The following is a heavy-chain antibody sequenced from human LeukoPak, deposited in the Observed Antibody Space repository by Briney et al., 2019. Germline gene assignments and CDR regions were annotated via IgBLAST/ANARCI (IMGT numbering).Heavy chain of an antibody. CDR3: ARDRGDY. CDR1: GFTFSNAW. Sequence: GGSLRLSCAASGFTFSNAWMSWVRQAPGKGLEWVSSISSSSSYIYYADSVKGRFTISRDNAKNSLYLQMNSLRAEDTAVYYCARDRGDYWGQGTLVTVSS. J-gene: IGHJ4*02. CDR2: ISSSSSYI. D-gene: IGHD3-10*01. V-gene: IGHV3-21*01.